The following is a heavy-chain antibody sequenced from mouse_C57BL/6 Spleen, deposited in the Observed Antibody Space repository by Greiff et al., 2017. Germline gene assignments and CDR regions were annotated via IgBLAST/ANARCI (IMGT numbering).Heavy chain of an antibody. CDR3: TTNDWDGNYPYFDY. CDR1: GYTFTSYW. CDR2: IYPGNSDT. V-gene: IGHV1-5*01. Sequence: EVQLQQSGTVLARPGASVKMSCKTSGYTFTSYWMHWVKQRPGQGLEWIGAIYPGNSDTSYNQKFKGKAKLTAVTSASTAYMELSSLTNEDSAVYYCTTNDWDGNYPYFDYWGQGTTRTVSS. D-gene: IGHD2-1*01. J-gene: IGHJ2*01.